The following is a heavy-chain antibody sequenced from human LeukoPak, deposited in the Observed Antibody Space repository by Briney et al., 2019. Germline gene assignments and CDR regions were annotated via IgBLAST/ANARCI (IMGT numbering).Heavy chain of an antibody. CDR2: IYSGGST. Sequence: GGSLRLSCAASGFTVSSNYMSWVRQAPGKGLEWVSVIYSGGSTYYADSVKGRFTISRDNSKNTLYLQMNSLRAEDTAVYYCASLYSSGWYPLDYWGQGTLVTVSS. CDR1: GFTVSSNY. V-gene: IGHV3-53*01. CDR3: ASLYSSGWYPLDY. J-gene: IGHJ4*02. D-gene: IGHD6-19*01.